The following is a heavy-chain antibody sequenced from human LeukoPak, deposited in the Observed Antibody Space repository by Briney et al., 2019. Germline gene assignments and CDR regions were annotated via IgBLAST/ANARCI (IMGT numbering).Heavy chain of an antibody. V-gene: IGHV3-23*01. CDR2: ISGSGGST. J-gene: IGHJ4*02. Sequence: PGGSLRLSCAASGFTFTSYAMSWVRQAPGKGLEWVSAISGSGGSTYYADSVKGRFTISRDNSKNTLYLQMNSLRAEDTAVYYCAKVGYYYGSGSEFDYWGQGTLVTVPS. D-gene: IGHD3-10*01. CDR1: GFTFTSYA. CDR3: AKVGYYYGSGSEFDY.